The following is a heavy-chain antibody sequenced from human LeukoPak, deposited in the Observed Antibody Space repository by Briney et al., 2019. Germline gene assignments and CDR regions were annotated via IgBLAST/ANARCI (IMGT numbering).Heavy chain of an antibody. V-gene: IGHV3-73*01. Sequence: PGGSLRLSCAASGFTFSGSAMHWVRQAAGRGLEWVGRIRSKANSYATAYAASVKGRFTISRDDSKNTAYLQMNSLKTEDTAVYYCTRRTAIFDYWGQGTLVTVSS. CDR3: TRRTAIFDY. CDR2: IRSKANSYAT. CDR1: GFTFSGSA. J-gene: IGHJ4*02. D-gene: IGHD5-18*01.